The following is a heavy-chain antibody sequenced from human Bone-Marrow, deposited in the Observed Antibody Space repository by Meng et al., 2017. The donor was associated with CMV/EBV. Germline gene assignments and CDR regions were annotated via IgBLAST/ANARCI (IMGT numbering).Heavy chain of an antibody. Sequence: GGSLRLSCAGSGFSFSSYDMHWVRQAPGKGLEWVAVISYDGGNEYYADSVKGRFSVSRDNSKNTLYLQMSSLRAEDTAVYYCARKRWKAGSITYYQYAVEVWGQGTMVTVSS. CDR2: ISYDGGNE. J-gene: IGHJ6*02. V-gene: IGHV3-30-3*01. D-gene: IGHD1-26*01. CDR3: ARKRWKAGSITYYQYAVEV. CDR1: GFSFSSYD.